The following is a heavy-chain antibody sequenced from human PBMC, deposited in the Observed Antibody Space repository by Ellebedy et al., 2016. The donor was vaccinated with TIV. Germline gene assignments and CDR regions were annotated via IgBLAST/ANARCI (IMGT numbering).Heavy chain of an antibody. CDR3: ARRKGDGAYVYYFDY. D-gene: IGHD4-17*01. V-gene: IGHV3-74*01. Sequence: GESLKISXAASGFTFSNYAMTWVRQAPGKGLVWVSRINSDGSSTSYADSVKGRFTISRDNAKNTLYLQMNNLRAEDTAVYYCARRKGDGAYVYYFDYWGQGTLVTVSS. J-gene: IGHJ4*02. CDR1: GFTFSNYA. CDR2: INSDGSST.